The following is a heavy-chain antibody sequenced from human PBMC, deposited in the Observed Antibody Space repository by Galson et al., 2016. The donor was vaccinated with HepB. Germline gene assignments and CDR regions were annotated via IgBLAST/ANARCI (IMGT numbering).Heavy chain of an antibody. CDR3: ARQQCIKCVCDFDGLDV. Sequence: QSGAEVKKPGESLRISCKGSGYIFTTYRISWVRQMPGKGLEWMGRIDPTDSNTKYSPSFQGHVTISADKSINTAYLQWSSLKASDTAIYYCARQQCIKCVCDFDGLDVWGQGTTVTVSS. CDR2: IDPTDSNT. V-gene: IGHV5-10-1*01. J-gene: IGHJ6*02. CDR1: GYIFTTYR. D-gene: IGHD2-8*01.